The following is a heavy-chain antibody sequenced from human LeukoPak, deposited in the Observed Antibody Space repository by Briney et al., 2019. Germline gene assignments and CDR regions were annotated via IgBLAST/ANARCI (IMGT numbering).Heavy chain of an antibody. CDR2: IDSDGSGT. J-gene: IGHJ4*02. D-gene: IGHD4-23*01. CDR3: ARIYGGNSFPNYYSDY. V-gene: IGHV3-74*01. CDR1: GFTFSSYW. Sequence: GGSLRLSCAASGFTFSSYWMHWVRQAPGKGLVWVSRIDSDGSGTSYADSVKGRFTISRDNAENTLYLQMNSLRAEDTAVYYCARIYGGNSFPNYYSDYWGQGTLVTVSS.